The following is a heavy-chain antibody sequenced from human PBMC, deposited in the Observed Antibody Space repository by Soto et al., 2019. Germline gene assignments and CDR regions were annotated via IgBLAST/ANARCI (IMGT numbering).Heavy chain of an antibody. CDR3: AKDPNYDFWSGFSAVYFDY. Sequence: EVHLLQSGGGLVQPGGSLRLSCAASGFSISSFALSWVRQSPGKGLEWVAAVSGRGGDTYYANSVKGRFTISRDNSQNTLFLQMNSLRAEDSAIYYCAKDPNYDFWSGFSAVYFDYWGQGTLVTVSS. V-gene: IGHV3-23*01. J-gene: IGHJ4*02. D-gene: IGHD3-3*01. CDR2: VSGRGGDT. CDR1: GFSISSFA.